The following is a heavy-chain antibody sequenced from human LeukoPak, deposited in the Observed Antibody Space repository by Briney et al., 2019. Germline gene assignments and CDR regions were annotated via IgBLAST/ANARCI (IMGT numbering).Heavy chain of an antibody. Sequence: ASVRVSCKVSGYTLTELSMHWVRQAPGKGLEWMGGFDPEDGETVNAQKFQGRVTMTEDTSTDTAYMELSSLRSEDTAVYYCATDGDRYCYELDYWGQGTLVTVSS. CDR3: ATDGDRYCYELDY. CDR2: FDPEDGET. D-gene: IGHD5-18*01. CDR1: GYTLTELS. J-gene: IGHJ4*02. V-gene: IGHV1-24*01.